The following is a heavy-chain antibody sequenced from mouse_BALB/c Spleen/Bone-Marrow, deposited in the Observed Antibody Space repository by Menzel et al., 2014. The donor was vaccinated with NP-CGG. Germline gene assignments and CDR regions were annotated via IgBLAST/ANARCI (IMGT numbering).Heavy chain of an antibody. CDR3: TRSNYGYWYFDV. D-gene: IGHD1-1*01. CDR1: GYSFTRYY. CDR2: INPSNGGT. V-gene: IGHV1S81*02. Sequence: VKLVESGAELVKPGASVRLSCKASGYSFTRYYMYWVKQRPGQGLEWIGEINPSNGGTNFNEKFKSKATLTVDKSSSTAYMQFNSLTSEDSAVYYCTRSNYGYWYFDVWGAGTTVTVSS. J-gene: IGHJ1*01.